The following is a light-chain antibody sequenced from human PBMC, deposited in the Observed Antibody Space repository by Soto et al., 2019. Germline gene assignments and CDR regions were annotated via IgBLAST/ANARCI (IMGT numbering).Light chain of an antibody. CDR1: QSVSSRF. Sequence: EIVLTQSPGTLSLSPGERATLSCRASQSVSSRFLAWYQQRPGQAHRLLIYGASSRATGIPDRFSVSGSGTDFTLTISRLEPEDFAVYYCQQYGSSPTFGQGTKLEIK. J-gene: IGKJ2*01. CDR3: QQYGSSPT. CDR2: GAS. V-gene: IGKV3-20*01.